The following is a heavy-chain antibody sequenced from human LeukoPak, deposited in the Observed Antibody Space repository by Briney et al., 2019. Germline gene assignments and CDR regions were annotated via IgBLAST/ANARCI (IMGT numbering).Heavy chain of an antibody. CDR2: IRSKAYGGTT. Sequence: GGSLRLSCTASGVTFGDYAMSWVRQAPGKGLEWVGFIRSKAYGGTTEYAASVKGRFTISRDDSKSIAYLQMNSLKTEDTAVYYCTRDHMGYCSSTSCYGFYYYYYGMDVWGKGTTVTVSS. CDR1: GVTFGDYA. D-gene: IGHD2-2*01. J-gene: IGHJ6*04. CDR3: TRDHMGYCSSTSCYGFYYYYYGMDV. V-gene: IGHV3-49*04.